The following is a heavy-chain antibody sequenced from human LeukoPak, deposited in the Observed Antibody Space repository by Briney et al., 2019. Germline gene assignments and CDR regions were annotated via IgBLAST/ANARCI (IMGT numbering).Heavy chain of an antibody. V-gene: IGHV1-69*05. D-gene: IGHD3-3*01. J-gene: IGHJ3*02. CDR2: IIAAFGSG. Sequence: ASVKVSCRASGGTFSNNHAITWVRQAPGQGLEWVGGIIAAFGSGKYAQKFQGRVSITTDESTSTAYMQLSSLRSEDTAVYYCALYTMFGVVQHAFDIWGQGTMVTVSS. CDR1: GGTFSNNHA. CDR3: ALYTMFGVVQHAFDI.